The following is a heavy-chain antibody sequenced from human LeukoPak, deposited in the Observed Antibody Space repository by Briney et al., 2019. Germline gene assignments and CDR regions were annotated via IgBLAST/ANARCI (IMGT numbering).Heavy chain of an antibody. CDR3: AISGPATVVTGASFDP. Sequence: SQTLSLTCTVSGGSISSGSYYWSWIRQPAGKGLEWIGRIYASGSTNYNPSLQSRVTISVDTSKNQFSLKLSSVTATDTAVYYCAISGPATVVTGASFDPWGQGTLVTVSS. CDR1: GGSISSGSYY. V-gene: IGHV4-61*02. CDR2: IYASGST. J-gene: IGHJ5*02. D-gene: IGHD4-23*01.